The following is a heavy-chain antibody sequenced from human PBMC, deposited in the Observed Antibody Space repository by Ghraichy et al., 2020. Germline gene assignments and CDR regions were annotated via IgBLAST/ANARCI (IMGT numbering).Heavy chain of an antibody. D-gene: IGHD2/OR15-2a*01. CDR2: VYRDGVDK. CDR3: ARDRAYYILDS. V-gene: IGHV3-30*07. Sequence: GKSLNISCAASGFTFRNHPIHWVRQAPGKWLEWVAIVYRDGVDKYYADSVRSRFSISRDNSKNRVYLQMNSLRAEDTAVYYCARDRAYYILDSWGRGTLVTVSS. CDR1: GFTFRNHP. J-gene: IGHJ4*02.